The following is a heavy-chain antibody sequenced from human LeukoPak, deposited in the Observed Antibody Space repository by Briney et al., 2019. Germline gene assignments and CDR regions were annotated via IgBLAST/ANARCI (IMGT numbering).Heavy chain of an antibody. J-gene: IGHJ5*01. D-gene: IGHD1-26*01. V-gene: IGHV3-7*03. CDR2: IKQDGSEK. Sequence: GGSLRLSCAASRFTFSSYWMSWVRQAPGKGLEWVANIKQDGSEKYYVDSVKGRFTISRDNAKNSLYLQVNSLRAEDTAVYYCARVSGNYYRWFDSWGQGTLVTVSS. CDR1: RFTFSSYW. CDR3: ARVSGNYYRWFDS.